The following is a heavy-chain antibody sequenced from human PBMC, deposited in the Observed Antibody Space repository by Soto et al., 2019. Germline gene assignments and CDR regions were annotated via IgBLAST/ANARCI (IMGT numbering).Heavy chain of an antibody. D-gene: IGHD1-7*01. CDR3: ARDGGAGTLDY. V-gene: IGHV3-30-3*01. CDR2: ISYDGSNK. J-gene: IGHJ4*02. Sequence: PGGSLRLSCAASGFTFSSYAMHWVRQAPGKGLEWVAVISYDGSNKYYADSVKGRFTISRDNSKNTLYLQMNSLRAEDTAVYYCARDGGAGTLDYWGQGTLVTVSS. CDR1: GFTFSSYA.